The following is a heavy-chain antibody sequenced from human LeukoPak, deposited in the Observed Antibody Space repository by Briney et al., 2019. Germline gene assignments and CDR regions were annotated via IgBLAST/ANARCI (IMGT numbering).Heavy chain of an antibody. D-gene: IGHD3-22*01. CDR3: ARGGRNYYDSSGQKFYDY. J-gene: IGHJ4*02. Sequence: ASVKVSCKASGYTFTGYYMHWVRQAPGQGLEWMGRINPNSGGTNYAQEFQGRVTMTRDTSISTAYMELSRLRSDDTAVYYCARGGRNYYDSSGQKFYDYWGQGTLVTVSS. CDR2: INPNSGGT. V-gene: IGHV1-2*06. CDR1: GYTFTGYY.